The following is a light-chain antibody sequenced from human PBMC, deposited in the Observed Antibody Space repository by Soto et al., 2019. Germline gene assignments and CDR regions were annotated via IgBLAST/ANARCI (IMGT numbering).Light chain of an antibody. CDR1: QSLLHITGETF. J-gene: IGKJ5*01. CDR2: EVS. Sequence: DVVMTQTPLSLSVARGQRSSICCKSSQSLLHITGETFLFWYLQKPGQSPQLLIYEVSTRVSGVPDRFSGSGSGTDFTLEISRVETDDVGIYYCMQSTQLPPTFGQGTRLEIK. V-gene: IGKV2D-29*02. CDR3: MQSTQLPPT.